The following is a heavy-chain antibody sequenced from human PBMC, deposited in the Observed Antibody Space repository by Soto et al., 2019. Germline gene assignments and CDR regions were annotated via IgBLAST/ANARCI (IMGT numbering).Heavy chain of an antibody. D-gene: IGHD2-21*02. CDR2: IYYSGRT. CDR1: GESISSSSYY. V-gene: IGHV4-39*01. CDR3: ARQRTTVVTQAYFDH. J-gene: IGHJ4*02. Sequence: LSLTCIVSGESISSSSYYWGWIRQPPGKGLDWIGSIYYSGRTYYNPSFKSRVTISIDTSKNQFSLKLSSVTATDTAVYYCARQRTTVVTQAYFDHWGQGALVTVSS.